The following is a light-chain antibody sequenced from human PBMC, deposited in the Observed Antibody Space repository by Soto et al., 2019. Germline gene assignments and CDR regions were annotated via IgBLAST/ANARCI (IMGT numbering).Light chain of an antibody. CDR3: QQYNVWPLT. CDR2: VAS. V-gene: IGKV3-15*01. Sequence: EIVMTQSPATLSVSPGERATLSCRASQSVSSNLAWYQQKPGQTTKLLIYVASTRATGIPARFSGSGAGTEFTLTISSLQSEDVAVYYCQQYNVWPLTFGGGTKVEFK. CDR1: QSVSSN. J-gene: IGKJ4*01.